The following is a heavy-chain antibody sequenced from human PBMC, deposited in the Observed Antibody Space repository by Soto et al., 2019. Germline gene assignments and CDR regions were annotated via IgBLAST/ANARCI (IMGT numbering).Heavy chain of an antibody. Sequence: ASVKVSCKASGFTFTSSSVQWVRQSRVQRLEWIGWIVVGSGNTNYAQKFQERVTITRDMSTSTAYMELSSLRSEDTAVYYCAALGGVAPYGMDVWGQGTTVTVSS. D-gene: IGHD3-3*01. V-gene: IGHV1-58*01. CDR1: GFTFTSSS. CDR2: IVVGSGNT. J-gene: IGHJ6*02. CDR3: AALGGVAPYGMDV.